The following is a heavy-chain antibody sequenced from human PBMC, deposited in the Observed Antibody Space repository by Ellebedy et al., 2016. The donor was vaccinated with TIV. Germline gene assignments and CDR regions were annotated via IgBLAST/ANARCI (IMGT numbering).Heavy chain of an antibody. V-gene: IGHV4-39*01. J-gene: IGHJ6*03. CDR1: GGSISSSSYY. CDR3: ASLPGGYYYYYMDV. D-gene: IGHD3-10*01. CDR2: IYYSGST. Sequence: SETLSLTXTVSGGSISSSSYYWGWIRQPPGKGLEWIGSIYYSGSTYYNPSLKSRVTISVDTSKNQFSLKLSSVTAADTAVYYCASLPGGYYYYYMDVWGKGTTVTVSS.